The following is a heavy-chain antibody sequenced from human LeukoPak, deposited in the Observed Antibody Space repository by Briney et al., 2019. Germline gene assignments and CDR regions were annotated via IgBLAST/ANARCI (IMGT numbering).Heavy chain of an antibody. CDR3: ARDPALDS. CDR1: GFTFSSHS. Sequence: GGSLRLSCAASGFTFSSHSMDWVRQAPGKGLEWVSYISTSSSTIYYADSAKGRFTISRDNAKNSLFLQLNNLRDEDTAVYYCARDPALDSWGQGTLVTVSS. V-gene: IGHV3-48*02. J-gene: IGHJ4*02. CDR2: ISTSSSTI.